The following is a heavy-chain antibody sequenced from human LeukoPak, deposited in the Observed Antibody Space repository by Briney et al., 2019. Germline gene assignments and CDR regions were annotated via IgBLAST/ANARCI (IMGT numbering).Heavy chain of an antibody. Sequence: ASVKVSCKASGYTFTSYYMHWVRQAPGRGLEWMGIINPSGGSTSYAQKFQGRVTMTRDLSTSTVYMELSSLRSEDTAVYYCARDRDSSGWNPRYYFDYWGQGTLVTVSS. V-gene: IGHV1-46*01. J-gene: IGHJ4*02. CDR3: ARDRDSSGWNPRYYFDY. D-gene: IGHD6-19*01. CDR2: INPSGGST. CDR1: GYTFTSYY.